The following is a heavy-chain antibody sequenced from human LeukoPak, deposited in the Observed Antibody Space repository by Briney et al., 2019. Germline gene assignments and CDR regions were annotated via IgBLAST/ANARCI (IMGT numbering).Heavy chain of an antibody. J-gene: IGHJ4*02. V-gene: IGHV3-11*04. CDR1: GGSFSGYY. Sequence: LSLTCAVYGGSFSGYYWSWIRQAPGKGLEWLSSISSSSNTIKYADSVKGRFTISRDNAKNSLFLQMNSLRAEDTAVYYCARDKYYYESSGYYYVRYLDYWGQGTLVTVSS. CDR3: ARDKYYYESSGYYYVRYLDY. CDR2: ISSSSNTI. D-gene: IGHD3-22*01.